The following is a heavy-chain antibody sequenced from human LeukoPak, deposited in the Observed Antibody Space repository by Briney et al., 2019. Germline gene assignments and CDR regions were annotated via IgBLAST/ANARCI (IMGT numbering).Heavy chain of an antibody. CDR3: ARVGIAAAGSYARGWFDP. J-gene: IGHJ5*02. CDR2: IYTSGST. D-gene: IGHD6-13*01. Sequence: PSETLSLTCTVSGGSISSYYWSWIRQPAGKGLEWIGRIYTSGSTNYNPSLKSRVTMSVGTSKNQFSLKLSSVTAADTAVYYCARVGIAAAGSYARGWFDPWGQGTLVTVSS. V-gene: IGHV4-4*07. CDR1: GGSISSYY.